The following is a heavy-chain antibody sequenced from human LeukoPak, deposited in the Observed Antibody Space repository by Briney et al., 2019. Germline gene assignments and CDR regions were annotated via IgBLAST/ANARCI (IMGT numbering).Heavy chain of an antibody. CDR2: IYYSGST. V-gene: IGHV4-59*12. J-gene: IGHJ5*02. D-gene: IGHD6-6*01. Sequence: SETLSLTCTVSGGSINNYYWSWIRQPPGEGLEWIGYIYYSGSTNYNPSLKSRVTISVDRSKNQFSLKLSSVTAADTAVYYCARETRPDNWFDPWGQGTLVTVSS. CDR1: GGSINNYY. CDR3: ARETRPDNWFDP.